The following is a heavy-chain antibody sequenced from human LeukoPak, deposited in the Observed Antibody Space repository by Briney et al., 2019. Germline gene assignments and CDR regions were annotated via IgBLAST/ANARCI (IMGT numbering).Heavy chain of an antibody. J-gene: IGHJ4*02. CDR3: ARGNRPTIFGVVIPDY. Sequence: ASVKVSCKASGYTFTSYGISWVRQAPGQGLEWMGWISAYNGNTNYAQKLQGRATMTTDTSTSTAYMELRSLRSDDTAVYYCARGNRPTIFGVVIPDYWGQGTLVTVSS. V-gene: IGHV1-18*01. D-gene: IGHD3-3*01. CDR2: ISAYNGNT. CDR1: GYTFTSYG.